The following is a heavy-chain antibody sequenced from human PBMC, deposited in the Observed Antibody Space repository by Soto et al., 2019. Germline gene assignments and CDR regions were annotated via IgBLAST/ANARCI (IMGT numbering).Heavy chain of an antibody. CDR2: ISNDGSST. V-gene: IGHV3-74*01. Sequence: GGSLRLSCAASGFTFSNYWMHWVRQAPGKGLVWVSRISNDGSSTTYADSVKGRFTISRDNAKNTLYLQMNSLRAEDTAVYYCARVWGATFYYHGMDVWGQGTTVTVAS. CDR3: ARVWGATFYYHGMDV. CDR1: GFTFSNYW. D-gene: IGHD1-26*01. J-gene: IGHJ6*02.